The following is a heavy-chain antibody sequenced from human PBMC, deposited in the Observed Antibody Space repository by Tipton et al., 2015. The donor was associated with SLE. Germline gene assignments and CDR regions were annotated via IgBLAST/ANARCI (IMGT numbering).Heavy chain of an antibody. CDR3: ARARLGYSSMDDYYYYGMDV. CDR1: GGSISSSSYY. D-gene: IGHD6-13*01. Sequence: TLSLTCTVSGGSISSSSYYWGWIRQPPGKGLEWIGSIYYSGSTYYNPSLKSRVTISVDTPKNQFSLKLSSVTAADTAVYYCARARLGYSSMDDYYYYGMDVWGQGTTVTVSS. J-gene: IGHJ6*02. V-gene: IGHV4-39*07. CDR2: IYYSGST.